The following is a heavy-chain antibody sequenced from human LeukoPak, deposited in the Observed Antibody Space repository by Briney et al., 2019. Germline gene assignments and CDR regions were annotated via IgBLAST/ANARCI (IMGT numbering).Heavy chain of an antibody. J-gene: IGHJ4*02. V-gene: IGHV4-34*01. CDR1: GGSFSGYY. CDR2: INHSGST. Sequence: SETLSLTXAVYGGSFSGYYWSWIRQAPGKGLEWIGEINHSGSTNYNPSLKSRVTISVDTSKNQFSLKLSSVTAADTAVYYCARISIAARPYNFDYWGQGTLVTVSS. D-gene: IGHD6-6*01. CDR3: ARISIAARPYNFDY.